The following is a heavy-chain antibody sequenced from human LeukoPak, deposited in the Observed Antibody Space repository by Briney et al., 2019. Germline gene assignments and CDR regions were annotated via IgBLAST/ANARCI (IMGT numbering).Heavy chain of an antibody. J-gene: IGHJ4*02. D-gene: IGHD3-22*01. CDR2: INPSVGST. Sequence: ASVKVSCKASGYTFTSYYMHWVRQAPGQGLEWMGIINPSVGSTSYAQKFQGRVTMTRDTSTSTVYMELSSLRSEDTAVYYCARDNNRPGPITQEYDSSGYHDYWGQGTLVTVSS. V-gene: IGHV1-46*01. CDR3: ARDNNRPGPITQEYDSSGYHDY. CDR1: GYTFTSYY.